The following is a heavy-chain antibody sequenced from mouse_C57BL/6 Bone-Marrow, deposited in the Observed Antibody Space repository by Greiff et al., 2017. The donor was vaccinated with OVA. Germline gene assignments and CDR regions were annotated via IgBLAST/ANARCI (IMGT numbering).Heavy chain of an antibody. D-gene: IGHD2-9*01. V-gene: IGHV14-4*01. CDR1: GFNIKDDY. J-gene: IGHJ3*01. Sequence: VQLQQSGAELVRPGASVKLSCTASGFNIKDDYMHWVKQRPEQGLEWIGWIDPENGDTEYASKFQGKATITADTSSNPAYLQLSSLTSEDTAVYYCTTPYYGYSPWFAYWGQGTLVTVSA. CDR3: TTPYYGYSPWFAY. CDR2: IDPENGDT.